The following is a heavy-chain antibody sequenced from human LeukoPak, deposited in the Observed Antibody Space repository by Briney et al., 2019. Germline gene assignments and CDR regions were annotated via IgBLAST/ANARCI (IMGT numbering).Heavy chain of an antibody. D-gene: IGHD5-18*01. V-gene: IGHV3-23*01. CDR2: ISGSGGST. CDR3: AKGNRYSYGCFDY. J-gene: IGHJ4*02. Sequence: PGGSLRLSCAASGFTFSSYAMSWVRQAPGKGLEWVSAISGSGGSTYYADSVKGRFTTSRDNSKNTLYLQMSSLRAEDTAVYYCAKGNRYSYGCFDYWGQGTLVTASS. CDR1: GFTFSSYA.